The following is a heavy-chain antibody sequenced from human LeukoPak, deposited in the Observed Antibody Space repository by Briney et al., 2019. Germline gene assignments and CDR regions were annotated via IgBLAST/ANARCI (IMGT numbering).Heavy chain of an antibody. CDR1: GFTFSSYA. CDR2: LTDSGGTT. Sequence: GGSLRLSCVASGFTFSSYAMGWVRQAPGKRPEWVSSLTDSGGTTYYVDSVKGRFTISRDNSKNTLYLHMNSLRAEDTAMYYCAKKRDAFDIWGQGTVVAASS. D-gene: IGHD5-24*01. J-gene: IGHJ3*02. V-gene: IGHV3-23*01. CDR3: AKKRDAFDI.